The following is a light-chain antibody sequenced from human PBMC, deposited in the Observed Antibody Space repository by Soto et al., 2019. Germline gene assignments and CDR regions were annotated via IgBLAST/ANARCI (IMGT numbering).Light chain of an antibody. CDR1: SGRIASNY. J-gene: IGLJ2*01. V-gene: IGLV6-57*04. Sequence: LTQPPSVSESPGKTVSISCTRSSGRIASNYVQWYQQRPGSAPTTVIYEDNQRPSGVPDRFSGSTDGSSNSASLTISGLQTEDEADYYCQSYDSSTVVFGGGTKLTVL. CDR2: EDN. CDR3: QSYDSSTVV.